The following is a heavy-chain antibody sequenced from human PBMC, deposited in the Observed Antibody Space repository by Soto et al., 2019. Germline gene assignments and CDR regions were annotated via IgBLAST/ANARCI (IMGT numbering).Heavy chain of an antibody. V-gene: IGHV3-53*01. J-gene: IGHJ4*02. D-gene: IGHD5-12*01. Sequence: QLEESGGGLFQAGGSTRLSCLVSGFTVGNFDMAWVRQAPGKGLEWASIIQTGGATYYSDSAQGRFTISRDNSKNTVYLQMNSLRVEDTGVYSCVRVLYDSGVVDFWGQGSLITVS. CDR3: VRVLYDSGVVDF. CDR2: IQTGGAT. CDR1: GFTVGNFD.